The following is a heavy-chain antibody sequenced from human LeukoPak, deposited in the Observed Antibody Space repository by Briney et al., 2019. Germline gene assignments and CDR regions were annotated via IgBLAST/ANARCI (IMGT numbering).Heavy chain of an antibody. Sequence: ASVKVSCKASGYTFPSYFMHWVRQAPGQGLEWMGMINPTGGSTTYAQKFQGRVTMTRDTSTSTAYMELSSLRSDDTAVYYCARTAARRFDYWGQGTLVTVSS. CDR1: GYTFPSYF. CDR2: INPTGGST. V-gene: IGHV1-46*01. CDR3: ARTAARRFDY. D-gene: IGHD6-6*01. J-gene: IGHJ4*02.